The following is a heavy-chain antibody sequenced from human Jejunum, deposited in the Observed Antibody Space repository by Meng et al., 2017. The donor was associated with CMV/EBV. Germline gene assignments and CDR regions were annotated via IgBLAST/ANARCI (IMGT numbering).Heavy chain of an antibody. CDR2: ITTSGDAT. D-gene: IGHD5-24*01. V-gene: IGHV3-23*01. CDR3: AKDPSREEA. J-gene: IGHJ5*02. CDR1: GFTFSNYA. Sequence: EVRLLGSGLGLVQPGESLRLSFAAFGFTFSNYAMSWVRQAPGKGLEWVSTITTSGDATYYADSVRGRFTISRDNSKNTLNLQMNSLRAEDTAVYYCAKDPSREEAWGQGTLVTVSS.